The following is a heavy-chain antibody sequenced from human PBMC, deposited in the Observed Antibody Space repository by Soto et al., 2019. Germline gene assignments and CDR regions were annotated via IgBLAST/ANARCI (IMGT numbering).Heavy chain of an antibody. J-gene: IGHJ4*02. CDR3: ATWSSVWTHFDS. CDR2: IYHTGST. D-gene: IGHD1-1*01. CDR1: GGSITSSSW. Sequence: QVQLQESGPGLVKASGTLSLTCAVSGGSITSSSWWSWVRQPPGKGLEWIGEIYHTGSTKYNPSLKIRVTISVDKAQNNFSLKLLSVTATDTAMYYCATWSSVWTHFDSWGQGTLVTVSS. V-gene: IGHV4-4*02.